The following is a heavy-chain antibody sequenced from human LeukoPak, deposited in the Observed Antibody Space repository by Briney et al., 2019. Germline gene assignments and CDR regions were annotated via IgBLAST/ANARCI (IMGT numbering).Heavy chain of an antibody. Sequence: SETLSLTCTVSGGSISSYYWSWIRQPPGKGLEWIGYIYYSGSTNYNPSLKSRVTISVDTSKNQFSLKLSSVTAADTAVYYCARVSGWYRENWFDPWGQGTLVTVSS. CDR1: GGSISSYY. D-gene: IGHD6-19*01. CDR2: IYYSGST. V-gene: IGHV4-59*01. J-gene: IGHJ5*02. CDR3: ARVSGWYRENWFDP.